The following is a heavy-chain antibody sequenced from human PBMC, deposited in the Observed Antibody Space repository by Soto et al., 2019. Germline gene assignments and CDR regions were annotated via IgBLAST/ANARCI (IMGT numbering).Heavy chain of an antibody. CDR1: GGSISSGGYY. V-gene: IGHV4-31*03. CDR3: ATHSITMVRGDQEFDY. J-gene: IGHJ4*02. Sequence: QVQLQESGPGLVKPSQTLSLTCTVSGGSISSGGYYWSWIRQHPGKGLEWIGYIYYSGSTYYNPYLKSRVTISVDTSKNQFSLKLSSVTAADTAVYYCATHSITMVRGDQEFDYWGQGTLVTVSS. D-gene: IGHD3-10*01. CDR2: IYYSGST.